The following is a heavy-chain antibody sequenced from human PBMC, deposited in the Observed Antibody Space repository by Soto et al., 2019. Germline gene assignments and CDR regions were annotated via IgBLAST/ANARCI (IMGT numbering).Heavy chain of an antibody. V-gene: IGHV3-23*01. CDR1: GFTFNSYA. CDR2: ISGSGGTT. Sequence: EVQLLESGGGLVQPGGSLRLSCGGSGFTFNSYAMTWVRQAPGKGLECVSAISGSGGTTYYANSVKGRCTISRDQSKDTLYLQMNSLRAEDTAIYYCAKDRHYGSGTYSDSYLDYWGQGTLVTVSS. D-gene: IGHD3-10*01. J-gene: IGHJ4*02. CDR3: AKDRHYGSGTYSDSYLDY.